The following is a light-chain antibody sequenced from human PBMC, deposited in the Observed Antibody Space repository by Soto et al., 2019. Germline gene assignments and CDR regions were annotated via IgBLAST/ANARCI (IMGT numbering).Light chain of an antibody. J-gene: IGKJ2*02. V-gene: IGKV3-20*01. CDR1: QSVGSNF. CDR2: GGS. CDR3: QQYGSSPGT. Sequence: EIVLTQSPGTLSLSPGERATLSCRASQSVGSNFLAWYQQKPGQAPKLLISGGSSRATGIPDRFSGSGSGTDFTLTITKLEPEDFAVYSCQQYGSSPGTFGQGTKLEIK.